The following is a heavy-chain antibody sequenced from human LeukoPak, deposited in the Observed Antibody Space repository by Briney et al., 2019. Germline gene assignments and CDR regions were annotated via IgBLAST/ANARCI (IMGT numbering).Heavy chain of an antibody. CDR2: IYYSGST. V-gene: IGHV4-59*01. Sequence: PPETLSLTCTVSGGSISSYYWSWIRQPPGKGLEWVGYIYYSGSTNYNPSLKSRVTISVDTSKNQFSLKLSSVTAADTAVYYCARDRAIYGMDVWGQGTTVTVSS. J-gene: IGHJ6*02. CDR1: GGSISSYY. D-gene: IGHD3-10*01. CDR3: ARDRAIYGMDV.